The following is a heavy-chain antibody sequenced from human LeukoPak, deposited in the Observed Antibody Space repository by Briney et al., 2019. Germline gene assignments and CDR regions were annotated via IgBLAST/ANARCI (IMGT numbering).Heavy chain of an antibody. Sequence: SETLSLTCNVSGGSVSSGSYYWSWIRQPPGKGLEWIGYVYNSGSTNYNAALKSRVTISADTSKNQSSLKLGSVTTADTAKYYCARDPSGYFNYWGQGILVTVSS. CDR1: GGSVSSGSYY. CDR2: VYNSGST. V-gene: IGHV4-61*01. CDR3: ARDPSGYFNY. D-gene: IGHD3-22*01. J-gene: IGHJ4*02.